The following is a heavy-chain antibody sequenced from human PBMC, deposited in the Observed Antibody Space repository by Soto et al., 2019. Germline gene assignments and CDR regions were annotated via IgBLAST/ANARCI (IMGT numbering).Heavy chain of an antibody. Sequence: SETLSLTCAVYGGSFSGYYWSWIRQPPGKGLEWIGEINHSGSTNYNPYLKSRVTISVDTSKNQFSLKLSSVTAADTAVYYCERGGYDFWSGYPPRYWGQGTLVTVSS. CDR1: GGSFSGYY. V-gene: IGHV4-34*01. CDR3: ERGGYDFWSGYPPRY. D-gene: IGHD3-3*01. CDR2: INHSGST. J-gene: IGHJ4*02.